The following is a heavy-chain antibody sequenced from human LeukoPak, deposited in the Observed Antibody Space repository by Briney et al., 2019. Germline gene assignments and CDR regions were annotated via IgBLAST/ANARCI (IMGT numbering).Heavy chain of an antibody. D-gene: IGHD5-24*01. Sequence: GGSLRLSCAASGFTFSIYGMSRVRQAPGKGLEWVAKMNEYGSEIFYVDSVKGRFTISRDNAKNSLYLQMNRLRAEDTAVYYCTSNGLDGYNFWGQGTLVTVSS. CDR1: GFTFSIYG. V-gene: IGHV3-7*01. J-gene: IGHJ4*02. CDR3: TSNGLDGYNF. CDR2: MNEYGSEI.